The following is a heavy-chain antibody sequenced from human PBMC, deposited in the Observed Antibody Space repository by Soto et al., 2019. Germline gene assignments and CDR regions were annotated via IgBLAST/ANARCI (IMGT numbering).Heavy chain of an antibody. CDR3: ARDKRLRFWGGGGRYYGMSV. CDR2: ISAYNGNT. D-gene: IGHD3-3*01. CDR1: GYTFTSYG. J-gene: IGHJ6*02. Sequence: ASVKVSCKASGYTFTSYGISWVRQAPGQGLEWMGWISAYNGNTNYAQKLQGRVTMTSDTSTSAAHMELRSRRSDDTDVYYCARDKRLRFWGGGGRYYGMSVWGQGTTVTVSS. V-gene: IGHV1-18*01.